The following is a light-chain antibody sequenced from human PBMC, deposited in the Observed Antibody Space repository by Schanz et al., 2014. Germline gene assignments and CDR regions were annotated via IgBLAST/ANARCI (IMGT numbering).Light chain of an antibody. CDR2: WAS. Sequence: VLTQSPDSLAVSLGERATIHCKSSQSVLYRSNNKNYLGWFQQKPRQPPRLLLYWASTRASGVPDRFSGSGYGTAFTLTISSLQAEDVAVYYCQQFYDTVWTFGQGTKVEIK. CDR3: QQFYDTVWT. CDR1: QSVLYRSNNKNY. V-gene: IGKV4-1*01. J-gene: IGKJ1*01.